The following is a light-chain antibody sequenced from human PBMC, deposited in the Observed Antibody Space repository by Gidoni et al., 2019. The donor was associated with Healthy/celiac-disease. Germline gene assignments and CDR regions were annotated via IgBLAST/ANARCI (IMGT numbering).Light chain of an antibody. J-gene: IGKJ4*01. V-gene: IGKV1-5*03. CDR2: KAS. CDR1: QSISSW. Sequence: DMQMTQSPSTQSASVGDRVTITCRASQSISSWLAWYQQKPGKAPKLLIYKASSLESGVPSRFSGSGSGTEFTLTISSLQPDDFATYYCQQYNSYSVTFGGGTKVEIK. CDR3: QQYNSYSVT.